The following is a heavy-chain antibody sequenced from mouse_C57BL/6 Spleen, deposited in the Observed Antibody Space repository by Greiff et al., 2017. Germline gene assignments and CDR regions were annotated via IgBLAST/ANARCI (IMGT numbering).Heavy chain of an antibody. CDR3: ARGGSYYGSSPFDY. J-gene: IGHJ2*01. Sequence: EVQLQQSGPELVKPGASVKISCKASGYTFTDYHMNWVKQSHGKSLEWIGDINPNNGGTSYNQKFKGKATLTVDKSSSTAYMELRSLTSEDSAVYYCARGGSYYGSSPFDYWGQGTTLTVSS. D-gene: IGHD1-1*01. CDR1: GYTFTDYH. CDR2: INPNNGGT. V-gene: IGHV1-26*01.